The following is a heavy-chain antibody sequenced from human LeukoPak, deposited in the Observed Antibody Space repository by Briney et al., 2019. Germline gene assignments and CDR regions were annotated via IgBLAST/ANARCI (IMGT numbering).Heavy chain of an antibody. CDR1: GGSISSGGYS. J-gene: IGHJ4*02. Sequence: PSQTLSLTCAVSGGSISSGGYSWSWIRQPPGKGLEWIGYIYHSGSTYYNPSLKSRVTISVDTSKNQFSLKLSSVTAADTAVYYCARDDLGGATWDNYWGRGTLVTVSS. V-gene: IGHV4-30-2*01. CDR2: IYHSGST. D-gene: IGHD1-26*01. CDR3: ARDDLGGATWDNY.